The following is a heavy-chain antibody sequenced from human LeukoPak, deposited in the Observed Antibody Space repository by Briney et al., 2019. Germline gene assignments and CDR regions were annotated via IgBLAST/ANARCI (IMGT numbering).Heavy chain of an antibody. CDR1: GSTFSSYE. CDR3: ARFVSY. D-gene: IGHD6-6*01. J-gene: IGHJ4*02. Sequence: GGSLRLSCIASGSTFSSYEMSWVRQAPGKGLEWVSSISSSSGIFWADPVKDRISNSRNNAKNSLYLQINSRRAEDTAVYYWARFVSYWGQGTLVTVSS. CDR2: ISSSSGI. V-gene: IGHV3-48*03.